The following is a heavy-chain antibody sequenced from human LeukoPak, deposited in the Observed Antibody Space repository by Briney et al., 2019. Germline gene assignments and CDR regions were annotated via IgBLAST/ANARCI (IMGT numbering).Heavy chain of an antibody. Sequence: PGGSLRFSGAASGFTFSSCAMSWFGQAPGKGLEWVSGISGGGGSTYYTDSVRGRFTISRDNSKNTLYLQMNSLRAEDTAKYYCAKGSGRQFDYWGQGTLVTVSS. V-gene: IGHV3-23*01. CDR2: ISGGGGST. D-gene: IGHD3-10*01. CDR3: AKGSGRQFDY. CDR1: GFTFSSCA. J-gene: IGHJ4*02.